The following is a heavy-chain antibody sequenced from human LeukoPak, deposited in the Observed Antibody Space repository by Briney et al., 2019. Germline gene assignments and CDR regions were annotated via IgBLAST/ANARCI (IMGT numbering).Heavy chain of an antibody. V-gene: IGHV4-34*01. CDR1: GGSFSGYY. Sequence: SETLSLTCAVYGGSFSGYYWSWIRQPPGKGLEWIGEINHSGSTNYNPSLKSRVTISVDTSKNQFSLKLSSVTAADTAVYYCARGPYDFWSGYWVSDAFDIWGQGTMVTVSS. D-gene: IGHD3-3*01. CDR2: INHSGST. J-gene: IGHJ3*02. CDR3: ARGPYDFWSGYWVSDAFDI.